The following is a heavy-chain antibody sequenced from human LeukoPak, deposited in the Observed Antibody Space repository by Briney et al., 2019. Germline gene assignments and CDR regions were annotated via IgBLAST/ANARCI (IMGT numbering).Heavy chain of an antibody. CDR1: GGSISSGSYY. CDR3: ARGGSYFDL. D-gene: IGHD1-26*01. Sequence: PSETLSLTCTVSGGSISSGSYYWTWLRQPPGKGLEWVGYIHYIGSAHYNPSLKSRVTISVDASENQCSLNLTSVTADDTAVYYCARGGSYFDLWGQGTLVTVSS. V-gene: IGHV4-61*01. CDR2: IHYIGSA. J-gene: IGHJ4*02.